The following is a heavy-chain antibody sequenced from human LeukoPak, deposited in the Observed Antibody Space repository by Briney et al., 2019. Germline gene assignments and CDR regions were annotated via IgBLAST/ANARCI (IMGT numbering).Heavy chain of an antibody. CDR3: ARGVPDGDYHYYYYYMDV. CDR2: INAGNGNT. Sequence: ASVKVSRKASGYTFTSYAMHWVRQAPGQRLEWMGWINAGNGNTKYSQEFQGRVTITRDTSASTAYMELSSLRSEDMAVYYCARGVPDGDYHYYYYYMDVWGKGTTVTVSS. D-gene: IGHD4-17*01. V-gene: IGHV1-3*03. CDR1: GYTFTSYA. J-gene: IGHJ6*03.